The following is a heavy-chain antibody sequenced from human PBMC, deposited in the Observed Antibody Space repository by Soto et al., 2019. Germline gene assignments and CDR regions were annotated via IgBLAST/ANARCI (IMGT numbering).Heavy chain of an antibody. V-gene: IGHV3-30-3*01. Sequence: QVQLVESGGGVVQPGRSLRLSCAASGFTFSSYAMHWVRQAPGKGLEWVAVISYDGSNKYYADSVKGRFTISRDNSKNTLYLQMNSLRAEDTAVYYGARDGVYGDYFDYWGQGTLVTVSS. CDR3: ARDGVYGDYFDY. CDR2: ISYDGSNK. J-gene: IGHJ4*02. CDR1: GFTFSSYA. D-gene: IGHD4-17*01.